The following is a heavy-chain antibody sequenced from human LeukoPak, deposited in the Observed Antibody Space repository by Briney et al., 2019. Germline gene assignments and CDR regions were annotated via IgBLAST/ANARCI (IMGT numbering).Heavy chain of an antibody. CDR1: GGTFSSYA. J-gene: IGHJ5*02. CDR3: ARALPPGSSSSNWFDP. D-gene: IGHD6-6*01. V-gene: IGHV1-69*05. CDR2: IIPIFGTA. Sequence: ASVKVSCKASGGTFSSYAISWVRQAPGQGLEWMGGIIPIFGTANYAQKFQGRVTITTDESTSTAYMELSSLRSEDTAVYYCARALPPGSSSSNWFDPWGQGTLVTVSS.